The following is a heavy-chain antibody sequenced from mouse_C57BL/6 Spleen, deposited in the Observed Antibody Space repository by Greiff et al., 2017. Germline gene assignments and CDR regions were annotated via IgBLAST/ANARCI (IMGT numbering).Heavy chain of an antibody. CDR3: AYDSNWFAY. CDR2: IHPNSGST. V-gene: IGHV1-64*01. D-gene: IGHD2-5*01. J-gene: IGHJ3*01. Sequence: QVQLQQPGAELVKPGASVKLSCKASGYTFTSYWMHWVKQRPGQGLEWIGMIHPNSGSTNYNEKFKSKATLTVDTSSSTAYMQLSSLTSEDYAVYYCAYDSNWFAYWGQGTLVTVSA. CDR1: GYTFTSYW.